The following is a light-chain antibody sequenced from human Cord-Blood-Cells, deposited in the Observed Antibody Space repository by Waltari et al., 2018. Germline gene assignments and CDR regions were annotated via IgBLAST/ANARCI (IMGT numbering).Light chain of an antibody. CDR2: AAA. CDR3: QQANSFPFT. CDR1: QAISSW. V-gene: IGKV1-12*01. Sequence: DLPMTQSHFSVSASVGATVTLTRRASQAISSWLAWYQEKPGKAPNLLINAAASLQSGVPSRCSGSGAGTDFTRTINSLQPEDFATYYCQQANSFPFTFGPGTKVDIK. J-gene: IGKJ3*01.